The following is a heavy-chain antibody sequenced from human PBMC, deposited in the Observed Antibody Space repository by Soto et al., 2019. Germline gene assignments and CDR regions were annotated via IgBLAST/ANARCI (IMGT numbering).Heavy chain of an antibody. D-gene: IGHD3-16*02. J-gene: IGHJ4*02. CDR2: ISAYNGNT. V-gene: IGHV1-18*04. CDR3: ARDSIMITFGGVIVRDYYFDY. CDR1: GYTFTSYG. Sequence: GASLKVSCKASGYTFTSYGISWVRQAPGQGLEWMGWISAYNGNTNYAQKLQGRVTMTTDTSTSTAYMELRSLRSDDTAVYYCARDSIMITFGGVIVRDYYFDYWGQGTLVTVSS.